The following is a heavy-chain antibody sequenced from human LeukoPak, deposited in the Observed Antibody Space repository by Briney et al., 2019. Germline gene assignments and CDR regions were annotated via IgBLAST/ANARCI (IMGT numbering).Heavy chain of an antibody. D-gene: IGHD6-13*01. CDR1: GFTFSSYE. V-gene: IGHV3-48*03. CDR2: ISSSGSTI. Sequence: VQPGGSLRLSCAASGFTFSSYEMNWVRQAPGKGLEWVSYISSSGSTIYYADSVKGRFTISRDNSKNTLYLQMNSLRAEDTAVYYCAKDRQQLVIRYYFDYWGQGTLVTVSS. J-gene: IGHJ4*02. CDR3: AKDRQQLVIRYYFDY.